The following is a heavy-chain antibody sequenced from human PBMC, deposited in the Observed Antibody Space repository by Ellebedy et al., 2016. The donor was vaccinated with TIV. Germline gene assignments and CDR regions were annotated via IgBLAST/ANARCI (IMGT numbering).Heavy chain of an antibody. CDR3: ARGGYAAALFDP. CDR2: IYYSGST. J-gene: IGHJ5*02. Sequence: MPSETLSLTCTVSGGSISSYYWSWIRQPPGKGLEWIGYIYYSGSTNYNPSLKSRVTISVDTSKNQFSLKLSPVTAADTAVYYWARGGYAAALFDPWGQGTLVTVSS. CDR1: GGSISSYY. D-gene: IGHD2-15*01. V-gene: IGHV4-59*01.